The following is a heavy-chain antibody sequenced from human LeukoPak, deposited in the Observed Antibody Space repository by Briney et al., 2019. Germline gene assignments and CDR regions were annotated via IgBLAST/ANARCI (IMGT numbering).Heavy chain of an antibody. CDR2: INQDGSAK. CDR3: ARLPGTSPDY. J-gene: IGHJ4*02. Sequence: GGSLRLPCAASGFTFNRHWMSWVRQAPGKGLEWVASINQDGSAKNYVDSVKGRFIISRDNAKNLLSLQMNSLRAEDTAMYYCARLPGTSPDYWGQGTLVTVSS. D-gene: IGHD1-14*01. CDR1: GFTFNRHW. V-gene: IGHV3-7*01.